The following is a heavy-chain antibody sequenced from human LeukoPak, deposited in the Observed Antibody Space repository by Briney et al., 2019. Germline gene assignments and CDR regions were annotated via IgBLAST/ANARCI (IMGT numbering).Heavy chain of an antibody. CDR3: AIEYCSSTSCPDY. CDR1: GFTFSSYG. V-gene: IGHV3-30*02. Sequence: GGSLRLSCAASGFTFSSYGMHWVRQAPGKGLEWVAFIRYDGSNKYYADSVKGRFTISRDNSKNTLYLQMNSLRAEDTAVYYCAIEYCSSTSCPDYWGQGTLVTVSS. J-gene: IGHJ4*02. D-gene: IGHD2-2*01. CDR2: IRYDGSNK.